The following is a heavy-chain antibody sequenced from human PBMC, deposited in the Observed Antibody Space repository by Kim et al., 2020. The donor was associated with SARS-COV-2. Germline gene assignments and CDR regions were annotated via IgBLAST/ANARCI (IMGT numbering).Heavy chain of an antibody. V-gene: IGHV5-51*01. CDR3: ARHPING. Sequence: GDSETRYSPSFQGQVTISADKSISTAYLQWSSLKASDTAMYYCARHPINGWGQGTLVTVSS. J-gene: IGHJ4*02. D-gene: IGHD2-8*01. CDR2: GDSET.